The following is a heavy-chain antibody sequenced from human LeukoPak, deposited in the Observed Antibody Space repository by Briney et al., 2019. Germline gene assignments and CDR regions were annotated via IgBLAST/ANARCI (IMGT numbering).Heavy chain of an antibody. D-gene: IGHD1-26*01. CDR3: ARVVGPTMSVSRFDP. CDR1: GFTVSSNY. CDR2: IYSGGST. J-gene: IGHJ5*02. Sequence: PGGSLRLSCAASGFTVSSNYMSWVRQAPGKGLEWVSVIYSGGSTYYADSVKGRFTISRDNSKNTLYLQMNSLRAEDTAVYYCARVVGPTMSVSRFDPWGQGTLVTVSS. V-gene: IGHV3-66*01.